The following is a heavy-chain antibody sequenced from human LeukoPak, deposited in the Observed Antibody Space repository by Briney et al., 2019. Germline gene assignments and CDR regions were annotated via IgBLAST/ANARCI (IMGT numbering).Heavy chain of an antibody. D-gene: IGHD6-13*01. CDR1: GVSISSSSYY. Sequence: PSETLSLTCTVSGVSISSSSYYWGWIRQPPGKGLEWIGSIYYSGSTYYNPSLKSRVTISVDTSKSQFSLKLSSVTAADTAVYYCARESKIAAAGIDYWGQGTLVTVSS. CDR3: ARESKIAAAGIDY. V-gene: IGHV4-39*07. J-gene: IGHJ4*02. CDR2: IYYSGST.